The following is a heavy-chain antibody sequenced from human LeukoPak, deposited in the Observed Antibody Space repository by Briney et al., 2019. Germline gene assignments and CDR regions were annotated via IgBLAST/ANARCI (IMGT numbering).Heavy chain of an antibody. CDR2: ISSSSSYI. CDR3: ARDARNMGWFDP. Sequence: GGSLRLSCAASGFTFSSYSMNWVRQAPGKGLEWVSSISSSSSYIYYADSVKGRFTISRDNAKNSLYLQMNSPRAEDTAVYYCARDARNMGWFDPWGQGTLVTVSS. CDR1: GFTFSSYS. V-gene: IGHV3-21*01. D-gene: IGHD6-6*01. J-gene: IGHJ5*02.